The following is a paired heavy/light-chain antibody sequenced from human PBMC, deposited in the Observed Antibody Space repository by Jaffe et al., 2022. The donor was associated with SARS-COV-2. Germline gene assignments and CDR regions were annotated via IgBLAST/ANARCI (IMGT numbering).Heavy chain of an antibody. D-gene: IGHD1-26*01. CDR3: ANSGNYRLDY. Sequence: EVQLVESGGGLVQPGGSLRLSCAASGLTFSTYNMNWVRQAPGKGLEWISYISSSGSAIYYADSVKGRFTISRDNAKNSLYLQMNSLTAEDTAVYYCANSGNYRLDYWGQGTLVTVSS. CDR2: ISSSGSAI. J-gene: IGHJ4*02. V-gene: IGHV3-48*01. CDR1: GLTFSTYN.
Light chain of an antibody. V-gene: IGKV1-39*01. CDR1: QSISRY. Sequence: DIQMTQSPSSLSASIGDRVTITCRASQSISRYLNWYQQKPGKAPKLLIYLASSLQSGVPSRFSGSGSGTDFTLTISSLQPEDFATYYCQQSSSIPWTFGQGTKVEIK. CDR3: QQSSSIPWT. CDR2: LAS. J-gene: IGKJ1*01.